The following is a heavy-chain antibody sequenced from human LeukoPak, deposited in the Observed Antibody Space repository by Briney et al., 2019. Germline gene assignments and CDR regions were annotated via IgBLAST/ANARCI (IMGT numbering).Heavy chain of an antibody. CDR1: GFTVSSNY. V-gene: IGHV3-53*01. J-gene: IGHJ4*02. CDR3: ARGAYCGGDCYSDY. D-gene: IGHD2-21*02. CDR2: IYSGGST. Sequence: GGSLRLSCAASGFTVSSNYMSWVRQAPGKGLEWVSAIYSGGSTYYADSVKGRFTISRDNSKNTLYLQMNSLRAEDTAVYYCARGAYCGGDCYSDYWGQGTLVTVSS.